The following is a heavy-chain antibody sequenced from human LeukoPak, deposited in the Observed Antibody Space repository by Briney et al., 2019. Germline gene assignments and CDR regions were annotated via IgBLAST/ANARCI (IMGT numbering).Heavy chain of an antibody. CDR3: ARAIGSGYVWFDY. CDR1: GFTFGDYF. CDR2: ISTSGSTI. V-gene: IGHV3-11*01. D-gene: IGHD5-12*01. Sequence: GGSLRLSCAASGFTFGDYFMTWIRQAPGKGLEWGSYISTSGSTIFYADSVQGRFTISRDNAKNSLYLQMNSLRAEDTAVYYCARAIGSGYVWFDYWGQGTLVTVSS. J-gene: IGHJ4*02.